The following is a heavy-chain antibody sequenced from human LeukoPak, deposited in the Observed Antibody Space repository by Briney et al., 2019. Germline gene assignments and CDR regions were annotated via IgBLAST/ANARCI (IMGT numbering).Heavy chain of an antibody. D-gene: IGHD7-27*01. CDR2: IWYDGSNK. J-gene: IGHJ4*02. Sequence: GGSLRLSCAASGFHFSTYGMHWVRQAPGKGLEWVGVIWYDGSNKIYAESVKGRFTISRDNSKNTLYLQMNSLRAEDTAVYYRARDRSWGSQCYFDYWGQGTLVTVSS. CDR1: GFHFSTYG. CDR3: ARDRSWGSQCYFDY. V-gene: IGHV3-33*01.